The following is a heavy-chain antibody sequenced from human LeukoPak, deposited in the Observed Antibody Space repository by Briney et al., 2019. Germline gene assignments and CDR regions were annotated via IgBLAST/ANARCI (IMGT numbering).Heavy chain of an antibody. CDR1: GFTFSSYE. D-gene: IGHD3-9*01. J-gene: IGHJ4*02. V-gene: IGHV3-48*03. Sequence: GGSLRLSCAASGFTFSSYEMNWLRQAPGKGLEWVSYISSSGSTIYYADSVKGRFTISRDNAKNSLYLQMTRLRAEDTAVYYSAGAGLRYFDWSPALDYWGQGTLVTVSS. CDR2: ISSSGSTI. CDR3: AGAGLRYFDWSPALDY.